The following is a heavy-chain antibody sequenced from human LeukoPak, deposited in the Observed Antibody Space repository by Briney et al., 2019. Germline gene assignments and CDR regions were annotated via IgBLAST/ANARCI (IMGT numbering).Heavy chain of an antibody. J-gene: IGHJ5*02. V-gene: IGHV4-4*07. Sequence: PSETLSLTCTVSGGSISSYYWSWIRQPAGKGLEWIGRIYTSGSTNYNPSLKSRVTMSVDTCKNQCSLKLSSVTAADTAVYYCVRASYYYDTSGSPRGWFDPWGQGTLVTVSS. D-gene: IGHD3-22*01. CDR1: GGSISSYY. CDR2: IYTSGST. CDR3: VRASYYYDTSGSPRGWFDP.